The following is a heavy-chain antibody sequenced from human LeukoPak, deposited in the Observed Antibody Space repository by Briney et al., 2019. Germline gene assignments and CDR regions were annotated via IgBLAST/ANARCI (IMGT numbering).Heavy chain of an antibody. CDR1: GYTFTGYY. D-gene: IGHD6-13*01. CDR3: TRERRNISRYHY. J-gene: IGHJ4*02. V-gene: IGHV1-2*02. Sequence: EASVKVSCKTSGYTFTGYYLHWVRQAPGQGLEWMGWINPNSGGTNYAQKFQGRVTMTRDTSISTAYMELSRLTFDDAAVYYCTRERRNISRYHYWGQGTLVTFSS. CDR2: INPNSGGT.